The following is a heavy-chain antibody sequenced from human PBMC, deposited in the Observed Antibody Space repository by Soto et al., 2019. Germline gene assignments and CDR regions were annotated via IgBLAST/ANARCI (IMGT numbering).Heavy chain of an antibody. D-gene: IGHD1-1*01. CDR3: ARDGRRGYDMDV. CDR1: GFTFSSYA. V-gene: IGHV3-30-3*01. CDR2: ISYDGSNK. Sequence: GGSLRLSCAASGFTFSSYAMHWVRQAPGKGLEWVAVISYDGSNKYYADSVKGRFTISRDNSKNTLYLQMNSLRAEDTAVYYCARDGRRGYDMDVWGQGTTVTVSS. J-gene: IGHJ6*02.